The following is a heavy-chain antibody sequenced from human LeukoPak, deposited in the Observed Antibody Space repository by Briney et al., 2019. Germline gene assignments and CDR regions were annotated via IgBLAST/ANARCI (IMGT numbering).Heavy chain of an antibody. Sequence: PSETLSLTCTVSGDSVTNHQWSWVRQPPGKGLEWIAYIHHSGSTNYNPSLKNRVTISIDTSKNQFSLRLISVTAADTAVYYCARYPLAFDFWGQGILVTASS. CDR1: GDSVTNHQ. CDR3: ARYPLAFDF. D-gene: IGHD6-6*01. CDR2: IHHSGST. V-gene: IGHV4-59*02. J-gene: IGHJ4*02.